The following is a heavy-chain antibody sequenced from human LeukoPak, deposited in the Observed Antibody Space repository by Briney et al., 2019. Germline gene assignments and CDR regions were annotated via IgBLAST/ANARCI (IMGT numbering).Heavy chain of an antibody. J-gene: IGHJ4*02. CDR3: ARDWDGSGRSIDS. CDR2: ISYDGSNQ. V-gene: IGHV3-30*03. D-gene: IGHD3-10*01. Sequence: GGSLRLSCAASGFTFSSYGMHWVRQAPGKGLEWVAVISYDGSNQYYADSVKGRFTISRDHSENTLYLQMNSLRAEDTAVYYCARDWDGSGRSIDSWGQGTLVTVSS. CDR1: GFTFSSYG.